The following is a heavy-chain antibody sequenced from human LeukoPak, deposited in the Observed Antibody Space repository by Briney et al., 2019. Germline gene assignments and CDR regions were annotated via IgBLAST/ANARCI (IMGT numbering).Heavy chain of an antibody. CDR3: ARVAHDLYPYYFDY. CDR1: GGSISTSSYY. J-gene: IGHJ4*02. CDR2: IYYSGTT. D-gene: IGHD5/OR15-5a*01. Sequence: SETLSLTCTVSGGSISTSSYYWGWIRQPPGKGLEWIAYIYYSGTTYYNPSLKSRVTISVDTSKNQFSLKLSSVTAADTAVYYCARVAHDLYPYYFDYWGQGTLVTVSS. V-gene: IGHV4-39*07.